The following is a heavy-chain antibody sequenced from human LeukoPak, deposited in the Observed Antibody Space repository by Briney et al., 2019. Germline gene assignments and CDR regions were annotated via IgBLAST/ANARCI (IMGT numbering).Heavy chain of an antibody. J-gene: IGHJ4*02. CDR1: GFTFSSYA. Sequence: PGGSLRLSCAASGFTFSSYAMSWVRQAPGKGLEWVSAISGSGGSTYYADSVKGRFTISRDNSKNTLYLQMNSLRAEDTAVYYCAKEHSHSSSPRSFFDYWGQGTLVTVSS. D-gene: IGHD6-6*01. V-gene: IGHV3-23*01. CDR2: ISGSGGST. CDR3: AKEHSHSSSPRSFFDY.